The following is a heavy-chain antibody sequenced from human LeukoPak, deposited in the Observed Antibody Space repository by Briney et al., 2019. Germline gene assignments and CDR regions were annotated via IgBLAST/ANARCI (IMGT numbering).Heavy chain of an antibody. D-gene: IGHD2-2*02. V-gene: IGHV1-69*13. J-gene: IGHJ5*02. CDR2: IIPIFGTA. Sequence: SVKVSCKASGGTFSSYAISWVRQAPGQGLEWMGGIIPIFGTANYAQKFQGRVTFTADESTSTAYMELSSLRSEDTAVYYCVKRYCSSTSCYNNWFDPWGQGTLVTVSS. CDR3: VKRYCSSTSCYNNWFDP. CDR1: GGTFSSYA.